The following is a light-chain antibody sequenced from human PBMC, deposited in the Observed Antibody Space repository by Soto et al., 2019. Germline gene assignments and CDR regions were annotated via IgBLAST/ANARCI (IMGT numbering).Light chain of an antibody. V-gene: IGLV2-23*01. CDR3: SSFAGSGTLVV. Sequence: QSVLTQPASVSGSPGQSITISCTGTKPDIGNYNLVSWYQRHPDKAPKLIIYEDTKRPSGISNRFSASKSGTTASLTISGLQAEDEADYHCSSFAGSGTLVVFGGGTQLTVL. CDR1: KPDIGNYNL. CDR2: EDT. J-gene: IGLJ7*01.